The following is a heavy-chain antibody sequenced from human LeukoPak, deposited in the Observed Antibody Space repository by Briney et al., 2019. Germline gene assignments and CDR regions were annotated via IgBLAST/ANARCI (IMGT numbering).Heavy chain of an antibody. D-gene: IGHD3-22*01. J-gene: IGHJ3*01. CDR2: IYYSGST. CDR1: GGSISSYY. Sequence: SETLSLTCTVTGGSISSYYWSWIRQPPGKGLEWIGYIYYSGSTNYNPSLKSRVTISVDTSKNQFSLKLSSVTAADTAVYYCAGTYYDSIYRSFWAQGTMVTVSS. CDR3: AGTYYDSIYRSF. V-gene: IGHV4-59*01.